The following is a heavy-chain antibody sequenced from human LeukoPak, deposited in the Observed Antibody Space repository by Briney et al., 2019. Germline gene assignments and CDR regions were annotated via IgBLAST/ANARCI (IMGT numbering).Heavy chain of an antibody. Sequence: ASVKVSCKASGYTCTSYGISWVRQAPGQGLEWMGWISAYNGNTNYAQKLQGRVTMTTDTSPSTAYMELRSLRSDDTAVYYCARGYCSSTSCYTGDYWGQGTLVTVSS. V-gene: IGHV1-18*01. CDR2: ISAYNGNT. CDR1: GYTCTSYG. J-gene: IGHJ4*02. CDR3: ARGYCSSTSCYTGDY. D-gene: IGHD2-2*02.